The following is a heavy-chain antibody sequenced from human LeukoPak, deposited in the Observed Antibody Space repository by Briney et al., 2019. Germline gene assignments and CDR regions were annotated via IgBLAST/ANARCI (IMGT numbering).Heavy chain of an antibody. Sequence: GGSLRLSCAASGFTFSSYGMHWVRQAPGKGLEWVAVISYDGSNKYYADSVKGRFTISRDNSKNTLYLQMNSLRAEDTAVYYCARGGIEMATTVHDYWGQGTLVTVSS. CDR2: ISYDGSNK. J-gene: IGHJ4*02. CDR3: ARGGIEMATTVHDY. CDR1: GFTFSSYG. V-gene: IGHV3-30*03. D-gene: IGHD5-24*01.